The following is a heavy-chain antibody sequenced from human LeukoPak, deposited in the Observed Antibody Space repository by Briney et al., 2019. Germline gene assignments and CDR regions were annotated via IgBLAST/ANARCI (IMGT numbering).Heavy chain of an antibody. CDR2: ISGSGGST. CDR1: GFTFSSYA. D-gene: IGHD2-8*01. J-gene: IGHJ4*02. V-gene: IGHV3-23*01. CDR3: TTYPMVYAMNY. Sequence: AGGSLRLSCAASGFTFSSYAMSWVRQAPGKGLEWVSAISGSGGSTYYADSVKGRFTISRDNSKNTLYLQMNSLKTEDTAVYYCTTYPMVYAMNYWGQGTLVTVSS.